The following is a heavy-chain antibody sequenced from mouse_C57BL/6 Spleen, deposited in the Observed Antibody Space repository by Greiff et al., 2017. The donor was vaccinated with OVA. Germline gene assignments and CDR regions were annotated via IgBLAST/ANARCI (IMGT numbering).Heavy chain of an antibody. CDR1: GYAFSSSW. D-gene: IGHD2-1*01. CDR3: AREGYLGNHFDY. CDR2: IYPGDGDT. Sequence: QVQLQQSGPELVKPGASVKISCKASGYAFSSSWMNWVKQRPGKGLEWIGRIYPGDGDTNYNGKFKGKATLTADKSSSTAYMQLSSLTSEDSAVYFCAREGYLGNHFDYWGQGTTLTVSS. J-gene: IGHJ2*01. V-gene: IGHV1-82*01.